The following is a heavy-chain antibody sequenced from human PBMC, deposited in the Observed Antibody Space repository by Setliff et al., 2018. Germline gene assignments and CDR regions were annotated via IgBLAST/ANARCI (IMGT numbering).Heavy chain of an antibody. CDR2: IYTSGST. Sequence: SETLSLTCTVSGGSISSGSYYWSWIRQPAGKGLEWIGRIYTSGSTNYNPSLKSRVTISVDTSKNQFSLKLSSVTAADTAAYYCARGAGWCCDSSGYYYDYWGQGTLVTVSS. CDR1: GGSISSGSYY. D-gene: IGHD3-22*01. CDR3: ARGAGWCCDSSGYYYDY. V-gene: IGHV4-61*02. J-gene: IGHJ4*02.